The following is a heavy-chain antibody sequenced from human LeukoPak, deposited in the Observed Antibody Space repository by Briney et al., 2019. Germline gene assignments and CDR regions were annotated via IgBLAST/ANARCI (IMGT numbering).Heavy chain of an antibody. Sequence: ASVKVSCKASGYTFTSYGISWVRQAPGQGLEWMGWISAYNGNTNYAQKLQGRVPMTTDTSTSTAYMELRSLRSDDTAVYYCARDSADYYDSSALHYFDYWGQGTLVTVSS. CDR2: ISAYNGNT. CDR3: ARDSADYYDSSALHYFDY. CDR1: GYTFTSYG. V-gene: IGHV1-18*01. J-gene: IGHJ4*02. D-gene: IGHD3-22*01.